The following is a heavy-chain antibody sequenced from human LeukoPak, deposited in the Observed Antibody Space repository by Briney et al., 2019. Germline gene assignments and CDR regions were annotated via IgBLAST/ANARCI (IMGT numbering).Heavy chain of an antibody. CDR2: IRPDGGER. CDR3: ARDVVGALDY. J-gene: IGHJ4*02. D-gene: IGHD1-26*01. Sequence: PGGSLRLSCAASGFTFSNYWMSWVRQAPGKGLEWVANIRPDGGERNYVDSVKGRFTISRDNGKNSLYLQMHSLRAEDTAAYYCARDVVGALDYWGQGTLVTVSS. CDR1: GFTFSNYW. V-gene: IGHV3-7*01.